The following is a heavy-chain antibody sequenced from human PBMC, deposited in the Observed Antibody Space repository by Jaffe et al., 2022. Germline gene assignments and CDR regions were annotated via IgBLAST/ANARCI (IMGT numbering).Heavy chain of an antibody. CDR2: INPSGGST. Sequence: QVQLVQSGAEVKKPGASVKVSCKASGYTFTSYYMHWVRQAPGQGLEWMGIINPSGGSTSYAQKFQGRVTMTRDTSTSTVYMELSSLRSEDTAVYYCARGGFLPKNSSSWYRGGWFDYWGQGTLVTVSS. J-gene: IGHJ4*02. CDR1: GYTFTSYY. V-gene: IGHV1-46*03. CDR3: ARGGFLPKNSSSWYRGGWFDY. D-gene: IGHD6-13*01.